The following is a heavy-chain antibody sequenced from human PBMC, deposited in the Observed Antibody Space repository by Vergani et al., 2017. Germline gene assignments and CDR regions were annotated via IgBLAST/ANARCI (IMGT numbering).Heavy chain of an antibody. V-gene: IGHV3-30*18. D-gene: IGHD4-17*01. J-gene: IGHJ6*03. CDR2: ISYDGSNK. Sequence: QVQLVESGGGVVQPGRSLRLSCAASGFTFSSYGMHWVRQAPGKGLEWVAVISYDGSNKYYADSVKGRFTISRDNSKNTLYLQMNSLRAEDTAVYYCAKSYLPYDCGASYYYYMDVWGKGP. CDR3: AKSYLPYDCGASYYYYMDV. CDR1: GFTFSSYG.